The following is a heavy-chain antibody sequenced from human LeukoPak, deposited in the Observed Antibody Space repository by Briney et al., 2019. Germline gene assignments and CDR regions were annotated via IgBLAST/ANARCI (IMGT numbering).Heavy chain of an antibody. D-gene: IGHD4-11*01. Sequence: SETLSLTCTVSGGSISSYYWSWIRQPAGKGLEWIGRLYTSGSTYCNPSLKSRVTISVDTSKNQFSLKLSSVTAADTAVYYCARTPLTVTTLGYYYYMDVWGKGTTVTVSS. V-gene: IGHV4-4*07. CDR2: LYTSGST. CDR3: ARTPLTVTTLGYYYYMDV. CDR1: GGSISSYY. J-gene: IGHJ6*03.